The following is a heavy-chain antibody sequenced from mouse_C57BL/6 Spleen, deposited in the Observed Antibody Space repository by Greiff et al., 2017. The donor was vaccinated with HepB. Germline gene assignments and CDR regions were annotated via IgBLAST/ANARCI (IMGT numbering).Heavy chain of an antibody. CDR3: ARGGYNWYFDV. Sequence: QVQLQQSGPELVKPGASVKISCKASGYAFSSSWMNWVKQRPGKGLEWIGRIYPGDGDTNYNEKFKGKATLTVDKSSSTAYMLLSSLTSEDSAVYFCARGGYNWYFDVWGTGTTVTVSS. CDR1: GYAFSSSW. D-gene: IGHD2-2*01. V-gene: IGHV1-82*01. J-gene: IGHJ1*03. CDR2: IYPGDGDT.